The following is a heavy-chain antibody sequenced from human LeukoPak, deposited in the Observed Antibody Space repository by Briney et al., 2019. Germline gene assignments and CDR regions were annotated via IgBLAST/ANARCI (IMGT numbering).Heavy chain of an antibody. D-gene: IGHD1-26*01. V-gene: IGHV4-59*08. J-gene: IGHJ5*02. Sequence: SETLSLTCTVSGGAISSYYWSWIRQPPGKGLEWIGYIYYSGSTNYNPSLKSRVTISVDTSKNQFSLKLSSVTAADTAVYYCARHQWDPYNWFDPWGQGTLVTVSS. CDR3: ARHQWDPYNWFDP. CDR2: IYYSGST. CDR1: GGAISSYY.